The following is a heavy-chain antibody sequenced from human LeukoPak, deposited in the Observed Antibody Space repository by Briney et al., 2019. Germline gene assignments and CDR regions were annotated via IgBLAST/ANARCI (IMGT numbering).Heavy chain of an antibody. D-gene: IGHD5-18*01. CDR2: ISSNGGST. J-gene: IGHJ4*02. V-gene: IGHV3-64*01. CDR3: ARDSAYSYGYIY. Sequence: PGGSLRLSCAASGFTFSSYAMHWVRQAPGKGLEYVSAISSNGGSTYYANSVKGRFTISRDNSKNTLYLQMNSLRAEGTAVYYCARDSAYSYGYIYWGQGTLVTVSS. CDR1: GFTFSSYA.